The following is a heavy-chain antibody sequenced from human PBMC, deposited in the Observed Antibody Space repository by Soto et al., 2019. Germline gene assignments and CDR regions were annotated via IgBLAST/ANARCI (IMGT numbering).Heavy chain of an antibody. CDR2: IWYDGSNK. CDR3: ARDAPTDWCSSTSCYTGPFDY. Sequence: HPGGSLRLSCAASGFTFSSYGMHWVRQAPGKGLEWVAVIWYDGSNKYYADSVKGRFTISRDNSKNTLYLQMNSLRAEDTAVYYCARDAPTDWCSSTSCYTGPFDYWGQGTLVTVSS. D-gene: IGHD2-2*02. V-gene: IGHV3-33*01. CDR1: GFTFSSYG. J-gene: IGHJ4*02.